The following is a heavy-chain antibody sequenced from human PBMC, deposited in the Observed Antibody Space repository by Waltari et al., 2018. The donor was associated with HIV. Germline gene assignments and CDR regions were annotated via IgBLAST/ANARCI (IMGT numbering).Heavy chain of an antibody. V-gene: IGHV3-53*01. Sequence: EVQLVESGGALIQPGGSLRLSCAVSGFNVRTKYMSWVRQAPGQGLEGVSVIYIGGSTYYADSVKGRFTISRDEFRNTLNLQMNSLRVGDTAVYYCATHYEASGHEYFEHWGPGTLVAVSS. CDR2: IYIGGST. CDR1: GFNVRTKY. J-gene: IGHJ1*01. CDR3: ATHYEASGHEYFEH. D-gene: IGHD1-26*01.